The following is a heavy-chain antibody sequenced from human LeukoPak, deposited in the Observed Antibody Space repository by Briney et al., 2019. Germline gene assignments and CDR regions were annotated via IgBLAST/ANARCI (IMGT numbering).Heavy chain of an antibody. V-gene: IGHV3-15*01. CDR3: TTGQGSWYPYYFDY. Sequence: PGGSLRLSCAASGFTFNNAWMSWVRQASGKGLEWVGRIKSKTDGGTTDYAAPVKGRFTISRDDSKNTLYLQMNSLKTEDTAVYYCTTGQGSWYPYYFDYWGQGALVIVSS. J-gene: IGHJ4*02. D-gene: IGHD6-13*01. CDR1: GFTFNNAW. CDR2: IKSKTDGGTT.